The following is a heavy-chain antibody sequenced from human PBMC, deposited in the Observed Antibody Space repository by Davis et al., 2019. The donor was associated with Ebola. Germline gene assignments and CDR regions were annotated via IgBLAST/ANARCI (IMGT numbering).Heavy chain of an antibody. V-gene: IGHV4-34*01. CDR3: ARRGITTCNGGGSCGIDY. Sequence: PSETLSLTCAVYGESFSGYYWIWIRQPPGKGLEWIGEINHSGSANYNSSLKSRVVILVDTSKNQFSLKLTSVTAADTAVYYCARRGITTCNGGGSCGIDYWGKGNLVIVS. CDR2: INHSGSA. CDR1: GESFSGYY. D-gene: IGHD2-15*01. J-gene: IGHJ4*02.